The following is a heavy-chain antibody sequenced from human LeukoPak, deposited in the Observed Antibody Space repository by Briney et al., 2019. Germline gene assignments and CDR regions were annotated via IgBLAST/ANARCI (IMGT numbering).Heavy chain of an antibody. D-gene: IGHD3-3*01. Sequence: GGSLRLSCAASGFTFSSYWMSWVRQAPGKGLEWVANIKQDGSEKYYVDSVKGRFTISRDNAKNSLYLQMNSLRAEDTAVYYCARCAADSRFLEWLPYYYYYMDVWGKGTTVTVSS. CDR2: IKQDGSEK. CDR1: GFTFSSYW. J-gene: IGHJ6*03. V-gene: IGHV3-7*01. CDR3: ARCAADSRFLEWLPYYYYYMDV.